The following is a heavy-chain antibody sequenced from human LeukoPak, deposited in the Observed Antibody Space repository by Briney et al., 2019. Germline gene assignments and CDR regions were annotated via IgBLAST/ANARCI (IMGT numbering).Heavy chain of an antibody. CDR2: ITNGGTT. D-gene: IGHD4-17*01. Sequence: PGGSLRLSCTASGFTFSSYAMNWVRQAPGKGLDWVSVITNGGTTYYADSVKGRFTISRGNSKSTLFLQMNSLRAEDTAIYYCTKDLSALQWAGDETTVTEGYWGQGTLVTVSS. CDR3: TKDLSALQWAGDETTVTEGY. V-gene: IGHV3-23*01. J-gene: IGHJ4*02. CDR1: GFTFSSYA.